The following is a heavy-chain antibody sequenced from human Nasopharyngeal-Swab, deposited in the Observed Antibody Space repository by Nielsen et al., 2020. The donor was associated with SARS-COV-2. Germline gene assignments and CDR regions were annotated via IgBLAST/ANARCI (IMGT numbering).Heavy chain of an antibody. D-gene: IGHD1-20*01. Sequence: GESLKISCAASGFTFSSYWMHWVRQAPGKGLVWVSRINSDGSNTSYADSVKGRFTISRDNAKNTLYLQMNSLRAEDTAVYYCARGRYNWNVNNWFDPWGQGTLVTVSS. V-gene: IGHV3-74*01. CDR1: GFTFSSYW. CDR3: ARGRYNWNVNNWFDP. CDR2: INSDGSNT. J-gene: IGHJ5*02.